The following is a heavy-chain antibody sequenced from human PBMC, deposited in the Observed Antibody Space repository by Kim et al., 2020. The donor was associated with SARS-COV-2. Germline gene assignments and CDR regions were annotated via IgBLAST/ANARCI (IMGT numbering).Heavy chain of an antibody. CDR2: IYYSGST. CDR1: GGSISSYY. Sequence: SETLSLTCTVSGGSISSYYWSWIRQPPGKGLEWIGYIYYSGSTNYNPSLKSRVTISVDTSKNQFSLKLSSVTAADTAVYYCARWYYDILTPSSLDAFDIWGQGTMVTVSS. D-gene: IGHD3-9*01. V-gene: IGHV4-59*01. CDR3: ARWYYDILTPSSLDAFDI. J-gene: IGHJ3*02.